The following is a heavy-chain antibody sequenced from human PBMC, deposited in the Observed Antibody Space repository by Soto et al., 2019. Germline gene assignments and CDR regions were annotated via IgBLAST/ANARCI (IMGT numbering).Heavy chain of an antibody. J-gene: IGHJ6*02. Sequence: QVQLVQSGAEVKKPGSSVKVSCKASGGTFSSYAISWVRQAPGQGLEWMGGIIPIFGTANYAQKFQGRVTITADESTSTADMELSSLRSEDTAVYYCARLREREVYYYYGMDVWGQGTTVTVSS. V-gene: IGHV1-69*01. CDR1: GGTFSSYA. CDR3: ARLREREVYYYYGMDV. D-gene: IGHD1-26*01. CDR2: IIPIFGTA.